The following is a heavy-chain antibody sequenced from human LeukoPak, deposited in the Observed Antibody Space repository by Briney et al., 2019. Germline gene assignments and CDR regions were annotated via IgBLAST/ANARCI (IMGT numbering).Heavy chain of an antibody. J-gene: IGHJ4*02. CDR2: INSGGDTI. CDR3: ARGGYGWTFKQ. CDR1: GFSFSDNF. Sequence: PGGSLRLSCTASGFSFSDNFMGWLRQAPGKGLEWVSYINSGGDTIHYLDAVKGRFSISRDNSKRSLYLQMSRLKVDDTAAYYCARGGYGWTFKQWGQGTLVSVSS. V-gene: IGHV3-11*01. D-gene: IGHD5-18*01.